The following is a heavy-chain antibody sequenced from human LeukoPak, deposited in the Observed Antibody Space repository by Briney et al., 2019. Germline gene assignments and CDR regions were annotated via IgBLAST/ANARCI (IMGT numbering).Heavy chain of an antibody. Sequence: SETLSLTCTVSGGSISSYYWSWIRQPPGEGLEWIGYIYYSGSTNYNPSLKSRVTISVDTSKNQFSLKLSSVTAADTAVYYCARVHGYSYGVFDYWGQGTLVTVSS. J-gene: IGHJ4*02. D-gene: IGHD5-18*01. CDR2: IYYSGST. CDR3: ARVHGYSYGVFDY. CDR1: GGSISSYY. V-gene: IGHV4-59*01.